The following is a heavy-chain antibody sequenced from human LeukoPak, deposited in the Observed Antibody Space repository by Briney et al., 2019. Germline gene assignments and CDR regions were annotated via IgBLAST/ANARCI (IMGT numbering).Heavy chain of an antibody. J-gene: IGHJ4*02. V-gene: IGHV3-23*01. CDR3: AKAPSIAARPLEGY. Sequence: GGSLRLSCAASGFTFSSYSMSWVRQAPGKGLEWVSAISGSGGSTYYADSVKGRFTISRDNSKNTLYLQMNSLRAEDTAVYYCAKAPSIAARPLEGYWGQGTLVTVSS. D-gene: IGHD6-6*01. CDR2: ISGSGGST. CDR1: GFTFSSYS.